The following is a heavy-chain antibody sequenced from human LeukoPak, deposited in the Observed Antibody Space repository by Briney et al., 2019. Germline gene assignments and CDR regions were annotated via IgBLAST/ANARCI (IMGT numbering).Heavy chain of an antibody. D-gene: IGHD3-16*02. V-gene: IGHV4-34*01. Sequence: PSETLSLTCAVSGGSFSGDYLTWIRQPPGKGLEWIGEVNHSGSTNYNPSLKSRVTISVDTSKNQSSLKLNSVTAADTAVYYCATRSFRWRVYDYWGQGTPVTVSS. CDR3: ATRSFRWRVYDY. J-gene: IGHJ4*02. CDR1: GGSFSGDY. CDR2: VNHSGST.